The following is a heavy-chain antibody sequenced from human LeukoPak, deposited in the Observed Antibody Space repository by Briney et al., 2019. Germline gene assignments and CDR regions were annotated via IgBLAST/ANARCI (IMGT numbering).Heavy chain of an antibody. CDR3: ARRMGWQYSRGYSLDY. Sequence: SETLSLTCTVSGDSFSSSCDYWRWIRQPPGKGLEWIGNISYSGNTYYNPSLQSRVTISVDTSKNQFSLKLSSVTAADTAVYYCARRMGWQYSRGYSLDYWGQGTLVTVSS. V-gene: IGHV4-39*01. CDR2: ISYSGNT. CDR1: GDSFSSSCDY. J-gene: IGHJ4*02. D-gene: IGHD5-18*01.